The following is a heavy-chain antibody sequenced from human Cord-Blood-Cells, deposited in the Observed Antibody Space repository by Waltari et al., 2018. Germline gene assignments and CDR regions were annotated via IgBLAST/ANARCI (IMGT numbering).Heavy chain of an antibody. Sequence: EVQLVESGGGLVKPGGSLRLSCAASGFTFSNAWMSWVRQAPGQGLEWVGRIKRKTDGVTTDYAAPVKGRFTISRDDSKNTLYLQMNRLKTEDTAVYYCTTAVVPAASYYYYGMDVWGQGTTVTVSS. D-gene: IGHD2-2*01. V-gene: IGHV3-15*01. CDR1: GFTFSNAW. CDR2: IKRKTDGVTT. CDR3: TTAVVPAASYYYYGMDV. J-gene: IGHJ6*02.